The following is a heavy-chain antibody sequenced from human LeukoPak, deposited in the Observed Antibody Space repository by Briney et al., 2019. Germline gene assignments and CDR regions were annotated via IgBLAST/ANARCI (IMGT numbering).Heavy chain of an antibody. CDR3: GKTYGGNPWYYFDY. D-gene: IGHD4-23*01. J-gene: IGHJ4*02. CDR1: GFTFSSCA. V-gene: IGHV3-23*01. Sequence: PGGSLRLSCAASGFTFSSCAMSWVRQAPGKGLEWVSAISGSGGSTYYADSVKGRFTISRDNSKNTLYLQMNSLRAEDTAVYYCGKTYGGNPWYYFDYWGQGTLVTVSS. CDR2: ISGSGGST.